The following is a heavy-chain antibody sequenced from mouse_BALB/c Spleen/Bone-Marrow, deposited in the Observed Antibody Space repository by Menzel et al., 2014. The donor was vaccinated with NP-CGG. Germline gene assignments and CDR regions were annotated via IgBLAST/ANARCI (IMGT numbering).Heavy chain of an antibody. Sequence: DVQLVESGGGLVQPGGSRKLSCAASGFTFSDYGMAWVRQAPGKGPEWVAFISNLAYSIYYADTVTGRFTISRENAKNTLSLEMSSLRSEDTAVYYCATIYYGNSYAMDYWGQGTSGTVSS. V-gene: IGHV5-15*02. D-gene: IGHD2-1*01. CDR2: ISNLAYSI. CDR1: GFTFSDYG. J-gene: IGHJ4*01. CDR3: ATIYYGNSYAMDY.